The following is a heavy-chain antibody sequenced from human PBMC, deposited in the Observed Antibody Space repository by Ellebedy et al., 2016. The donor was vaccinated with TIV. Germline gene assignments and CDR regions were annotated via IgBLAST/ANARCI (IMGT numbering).Heavy chain of an antibody. Sequence: LRLXXVVSGGSYWSGAYSWSWIRQPPGKGLEWIGHIFQSGSTYYSPSLKSRVTISLDKSKNQFSLKLTSVTAADTAVYHCARGEGMIIDFFDYWGQGILVTVSS. CDR3: ARGEGMIIDFFDY. D-gene: IGHD3-22*01. J-gene: IGHJ4*02. CDR1: GGSYWSGAYS. V-gene: IGHV4-30-2*01. CDR2: IFQSGST.